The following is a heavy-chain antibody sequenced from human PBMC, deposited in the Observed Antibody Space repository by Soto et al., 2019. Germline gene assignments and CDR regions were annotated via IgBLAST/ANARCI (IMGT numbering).Heavy chain of an antibody. V-gene: IGHV4-34*01. CDR2: INQSGST. Sequence: QVQLQQWGAGLLKPSETLSLTCAVYGGSFSGYYWSWIRQPPGKGLEWIGEINQSGSTNYNPSLKSRVTISVDTSKNQFSLKLSSVTAADTAVYYCARLEQWLYYYGMDVWGQGTTVTVSS. CDR3: ARLEQWLYYYGMDV. J-gene: IGHJ6*02. D-gene: IGHD6-19*01. CDR1: GGSFSGYY.